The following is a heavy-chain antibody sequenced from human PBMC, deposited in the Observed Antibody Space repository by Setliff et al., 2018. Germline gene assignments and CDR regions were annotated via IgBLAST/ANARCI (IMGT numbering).Heavy chain of an antibody. D-gene: IGHD3-22*01. Sequence: GGSLRLSCEASGFSFSNYAMNWVRQAPGKGLEWVSSKDSSSTWIYYADSVKGRFTISRDNAKSSLYLQMNSLRAEDTAVYYCARLAGTMTIYGYYHYYMDVWGKGTTVTVSS. CDR1: GFSFSNYA. CDR3: ARLAGTMTIYGYYHYYMDV. CDR2: KDSSSTWI. J-gene: IGHJ6*03. V-gene: IGHV3-21*01.